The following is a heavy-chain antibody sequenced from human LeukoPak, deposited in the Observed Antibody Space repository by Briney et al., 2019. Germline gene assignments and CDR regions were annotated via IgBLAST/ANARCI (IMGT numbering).Heavy chain of an antibody. Sequence: GGSLRLSCAASGFTFSSYAMHWVRQAPGKGLEWVAVISYDGSNKYYADSVKGRFTISRDNSKNTLYLQMNSLRAEDTAVYYCARDRNAGDSSSSYWGQGTLVTVSS. V-gene: IGHV3-30*14. D-gene: IGHD6-6*01. CDR3: ARDRNAGDSSSSY. J-gene: IGHJ4*02. CDR1: GFTFSSYA. CDR2: ISYDGSNK.